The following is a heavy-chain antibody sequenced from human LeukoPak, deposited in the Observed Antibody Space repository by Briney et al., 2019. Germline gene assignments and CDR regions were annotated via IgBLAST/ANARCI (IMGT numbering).Heavy chain of an antibody. Sequence: SETLSLTCAVYGGSFSGYYWSWIRQPPGKGLEWIGEINHSGSTNYNPSLKSRVTISVDTSKSQFSLKLSSVTATDTAAYYCARGGAGLRYFDWLSSWFDPWGQGTLVTVSS. CDR2: INHSGST. CDR1: GGSFSGYY. D-gene: IGHD3-9*01. V-gene: IGHV4-34*01. J-gene: IGHJ5*02. CDR3: ARGGAGLRYFDWLSSWFDP.